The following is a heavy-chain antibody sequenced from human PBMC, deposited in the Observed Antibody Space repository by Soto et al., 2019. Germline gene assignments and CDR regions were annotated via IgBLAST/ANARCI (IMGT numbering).Heavy chain of an antibody. CDR2: IHNSGNT. D-gene: IGHD6-19*01. V-gene: IGHV4-31*03. CDR3: ARESGSGWHDIDS. CDR1: GGSFSSSGYY. J-gene: IGHJ5*01. Sequence: QVQLQESGPGLVKPSETVSLTCTVSGGSFSSSGYYWSWIRQRPGKGLEWIGYIHNSGNTYYNPSLKNWVIISLDMSENQLSLRLSSVTAADTAVYYCARESGSGWHDIDSWGQGTLVTVSS.